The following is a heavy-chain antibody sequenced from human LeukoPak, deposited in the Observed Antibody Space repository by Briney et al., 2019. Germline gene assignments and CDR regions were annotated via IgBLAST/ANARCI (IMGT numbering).Heavy chain of an antibody. CDR3: ATSPVTTWWFDP. J-gene: IGHJ5*02. CDR2: MYSSGTT. V-gene: IGHV4-61*02. CDR1: GGSISSGSYS. Sequence: SETLSLTCTVSGGSISSGSYSWNWIRQPAGTGLEWIGRMYSSGTTNYNPSLKSRVTISVDTSKNQFSLKLSSVTASDTAVYYCATSPVTTWWFDPWGQGTLVTVSS. D-gene: IGHD4-17*01.